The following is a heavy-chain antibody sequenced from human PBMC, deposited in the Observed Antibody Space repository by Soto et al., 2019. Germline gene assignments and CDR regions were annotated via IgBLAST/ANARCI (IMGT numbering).Heavy chain of an antibody. D-gene: IGHD6-6*01. Sequence: QGTLKESGPTLVKPTQTLTLTCSFSGFSLSTSGVGVGWIRQSPGKALEGLALIYWSGDEHYRPSLKSRLSNIKDTSKNHVVLIMTDMDPVDTATYYCARGLATLPVFAFDIWGQGTMVTVSS. V-gene: IGHV2-5*01. J-gene: IGHJ3*02. CDR3: ARGLATLPVFAFDI. CDR1: GFSLSTSGVG. CDR2: IYWSGDE.